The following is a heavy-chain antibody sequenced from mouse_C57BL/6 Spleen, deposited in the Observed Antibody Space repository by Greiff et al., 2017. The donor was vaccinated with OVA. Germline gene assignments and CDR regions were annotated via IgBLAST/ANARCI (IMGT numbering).Heavy chain of an antibody. CDR2: INPSNGGT. CDR1: GYTFTSYW. Sequence: VQLQQSGTELVKPGASVKLSCKASGYTFTSYWMHWVKQRPGQGLEWIGNINPSNGGTNYNEKFKSKATLTVDKSSSTAYMQLSSLTSEDSAVYYCAREREGNYVGFDVWGTGTTVTVSS. CDR3: AREREGNYVGFDV. V-gene: IGHV1-53*01. D-gene: IGHD2-1*01. J-gene: IGHJ1*03.